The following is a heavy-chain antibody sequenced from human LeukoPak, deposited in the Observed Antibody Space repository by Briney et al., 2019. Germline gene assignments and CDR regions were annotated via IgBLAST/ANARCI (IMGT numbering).Heavy chain of an antibody. J-gene: IGHJ6*03. CDR1: GYTFTMYD. D-gene: IGHD3-10*01. Sequence: ASVKVSCKASGYTFTMYDIHSVRQAPGQGLEWMGMINPNDVATTYARTRQCRVTMLRDMSPTTAYLDLRSLTSKDTVVYSCAREQRGGLRANLGGLFASYYTYYYMDVWGGGTTVTVSS. V-gene: IGHV1-46*01. CDR2: INPNDVAT. CDR3: AREQRGGLRANLGGLFASYYTYYYMDV.